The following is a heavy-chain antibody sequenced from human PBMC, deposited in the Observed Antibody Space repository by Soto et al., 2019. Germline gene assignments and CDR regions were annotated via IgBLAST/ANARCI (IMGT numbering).Heavy chain of an antibody. D-gene: IGHD2-15*01. J-gene: IGHJ6*02. V-gene: IGHV1-18*01. Sequence: ASVKVSCKASDYTFTNYGISWVRQAPGQGLEWMGWISAYNGNTNYAQKLQGRVSMTTDTSTSTAYMELRSLRSDDTAVYYCAREGHCSGGNGYSRIYFYFYGLDVWGQGTKVTVSS. CDR1: DYTFTNYG. CDR2: ISAYNGNT. CDR3: AREGHCSGGNGYSRIYFYFYGLDV.